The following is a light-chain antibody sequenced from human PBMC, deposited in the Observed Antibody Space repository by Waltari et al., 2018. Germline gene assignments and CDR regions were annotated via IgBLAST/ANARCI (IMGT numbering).Light chain of an antibody. CDR1: QSISSY. CDR2: AAS. CDR3: QQSYSTPPT. Sequence: DIQMTQSPSCLSASVGDRVTITCRASQSISSYLNWYQQKPGKAPKLLIYAASSLQSGVPSRFSGSGSGTDFTLTISSLQPEDFATYYCQQSYSTPPTFGQGTKLEIK. J-gene: IGKJ2*01. V-gene: IGKV1-39*01.